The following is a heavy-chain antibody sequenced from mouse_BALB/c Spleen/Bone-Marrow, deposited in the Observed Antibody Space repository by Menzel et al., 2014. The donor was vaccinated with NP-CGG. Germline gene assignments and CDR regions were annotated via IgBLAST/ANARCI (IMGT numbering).Heavy chain of an antibody. V-gene: IGHV1-80*01. CDR1: GYVFSTYW. D-gene: IGHD2-1*01. CDR3: ARSGKGAMDY. J-gene: IGHJ4*01. CDR2: IYPGDDDT. Sequence: QVQLQQPGTELVRPGSSVKISCKASGYVFSTYWMNWVKQRPGQGLERIGQIYPGDDDTNYNGKFKDKVILTADKSSSTAYMQLSSLTSEDSAVYFCARSGKGAMDYWGQGTSVTVSS.